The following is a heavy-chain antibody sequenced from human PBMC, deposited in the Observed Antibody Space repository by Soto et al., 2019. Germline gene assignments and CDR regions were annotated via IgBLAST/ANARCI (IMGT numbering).Heavy chain of an antibody. CDR3: ARGDYYDSSGPFSDAFDI. CDR1: GFTFSSYG. Sequence: GGSLRLSCAASGFTFSSYGMHWVRQAPGKGLEWVVVISYVGSDKYYADSVKGRFTISRDNAKNSLYLQMNSLRAEDTALYYCARGDYYDSSGPFSDAFDIWGQGTMVTVSS. CDR2: ISYVGSDK. V-gene: IGHV3-30*03. J-gene: IGHJ3*02. D-gene: IGHD3-22*01.